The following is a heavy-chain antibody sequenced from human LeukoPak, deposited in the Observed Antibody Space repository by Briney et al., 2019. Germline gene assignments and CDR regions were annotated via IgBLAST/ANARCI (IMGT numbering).Heavy chain of an antibody. D-gene: IGHD4-17*01. J-gene: IGHJ6*02. V-gene: IGHV3-48*01. CDR3: ARDYGDYYGMDV. Sequence: PGGYVRLSGAASGFTFSSYNMNWVRQAPGKGLEWVLYISSSSSTISYAVSVKGRFTISRDNATNSLYLQVNSLRAEDTAVYYWARDYGDYYGMDVWGQGTTFTVSS. CDR2: ISSSSSTI. CDR1: GFTFSSYN.